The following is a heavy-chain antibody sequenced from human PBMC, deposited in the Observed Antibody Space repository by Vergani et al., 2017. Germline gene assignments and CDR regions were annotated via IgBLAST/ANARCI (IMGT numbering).Heavy chain of an antibody. Sequence: QVQLQESGPGLVKPSQTLSLTCTVSGGSISSGDYYWSWIRQPPGKGLEWIGYIYYSGITYYNPSLKSRVTISVDTSKNQFSLKLSSVTAADTAVYYCARVTYYYDSSGYYYGHDAFDIWGQGTMVTVSS. CDR2: IYYSGIT. J-gene: IGHJ3*02. D-gene: IGHD3-22*01. CDR1: GGSISSGDYY. CDR3: ARVTYYYDSSGYYYGHDAFDI. V-gene: IGHV4-30-4*08.